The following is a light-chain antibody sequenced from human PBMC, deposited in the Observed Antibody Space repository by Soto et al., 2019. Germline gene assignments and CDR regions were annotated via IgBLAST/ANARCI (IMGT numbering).Light chain of an antibody. J-gene: IGLJ1*01. V-gene: IGLV2-11*01. CDR3: CSYAGFYTSV. CDR1: SSDVGGYKF. Sequence: QSVLTQPRSVSGSPGQSVTISCTGTSSDVGGYKFVSWYQQHPGKAPKLMIYDVSKRPSGVPDRFSGSKSGNTASLTISGLQAEDEADYYCCSYAGFYTSVFGTGTKVTVL. CDR2: DVS.